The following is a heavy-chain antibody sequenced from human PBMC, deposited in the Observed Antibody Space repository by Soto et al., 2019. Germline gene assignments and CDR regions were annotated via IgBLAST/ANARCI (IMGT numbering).Heavy chain of an antibody. CDR3: ARGSMVRGVIDYYYGMDV. Sequence: GASVKVSCKASGYTFTSYGISWVRQAPGQGLEWMGWISAYNGNTNYAQKLQGRVTMTTDTSTSTAYMELRSLRSDDTAVYYCARGSMVRGVIDYYYGMDVWGQGTTVTVSS. CDR1: GYTFTSYG. CDR2: ISAYNGNT. D-gene: IGHD3-10*01. V-gene: IGHV1-18*01. J-gene: IGHJ6*02.